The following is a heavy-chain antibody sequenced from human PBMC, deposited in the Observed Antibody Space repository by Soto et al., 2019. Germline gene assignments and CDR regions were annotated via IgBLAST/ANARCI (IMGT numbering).Heavy chain of an antibody. V-gene: IGHV1-46*01. Sequence: ASVKVSCKASGYTFTIYYMHWVRQATGQGLEWMGIINPSGGSTSYAQKFQGRVTMTRDTSTSTVYMELSSLRSEDTAVYDCARDRAGFDYWGQGSLVIVSS. J-gene: IGHJ4*02. D-gene: IGHD3-10*01. CDR2: INPSGGST. CDR3: ARDRAGFDY. CDR1: GYTFTIYY.